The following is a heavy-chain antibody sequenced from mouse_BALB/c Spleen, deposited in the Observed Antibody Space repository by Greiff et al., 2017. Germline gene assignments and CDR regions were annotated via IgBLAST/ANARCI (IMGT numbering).Heavy chain of an antibody. CDR1: GYTFTSYW. Sequence: LQQPGSELVRPGASVKLSCKASGYTFTSYWMHWVKQRPGQGLEWIGNIYPGSGSTNYNGKFKGKATLTADKSSSTAYMQLSSLTSVDSAVYFCARSGGNYVRAMDYWGQGTSVTVSS. CDR2: IYPGSGST. CDR3: ARSGGNYVRAMDY. D-gene: IGHD2-1*01. V-gene: IGHV1S22*01. J-gene: IGHJ4*01.